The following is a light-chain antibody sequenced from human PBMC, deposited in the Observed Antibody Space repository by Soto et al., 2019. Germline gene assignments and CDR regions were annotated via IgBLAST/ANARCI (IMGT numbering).Light chain of an antibody. CDR1: SSDVGGYNY. V-gene: IGLV2-8*01. CDR2: EVS. CDR3: SSYAGSNNLV. J-gene: IGLJ2*01. Sequence: QSALTQPPSASGSPGQSVTISCTGTSSDVGGYNYVSWYQQHPGKAPKLMIYEVSKRPSGVPDRLSGSKSGNTASLTVSGLPAEDEADYYCSSYAGSNNLVFGGGTKVTVL.